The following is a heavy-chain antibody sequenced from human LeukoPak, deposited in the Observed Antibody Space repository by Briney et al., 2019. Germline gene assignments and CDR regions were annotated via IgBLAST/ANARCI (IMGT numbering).Heavy chain of an antibody. V-gene: IGHV3-15*01. Sequence: GGSLRLSCAASGFTFSNAWMNWMGWVRQAPGKGLELVGLTKIKTDNGTPDYAALVKGRFTISRDESKNTVYLEMNSLETEDTAVYYCISGGGTADYWGQGTLVSVSS. CDR3: ISGGGTADY. J-gene: IGHJ4*02. D-gene: IGHD1-1*01. CDR1: GFTFSNAW. CDR2: TKIKTDNGTP.